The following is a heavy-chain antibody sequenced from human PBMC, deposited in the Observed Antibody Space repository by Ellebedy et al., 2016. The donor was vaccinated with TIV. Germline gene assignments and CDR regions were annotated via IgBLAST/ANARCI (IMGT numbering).Heavy chain of an antibody. Sequence: GESLKISCAASGFTFSSSWVHWVRQVPGKGLVWVARINGDGSNIGYADSVKGRFTISRANAKNTLYLQMNSLRAEDTAVYYCAAVQYWEAAFDIWGQGTMVTVSS. CDR1: GFTFSSSW. J-gene: IGHJ3*02. CDR3: AAVQYWEAAFDI. CDR2: INGDGSNI. D-gene: IGHD2-8*02. V-gene: IGHV3-74*01.